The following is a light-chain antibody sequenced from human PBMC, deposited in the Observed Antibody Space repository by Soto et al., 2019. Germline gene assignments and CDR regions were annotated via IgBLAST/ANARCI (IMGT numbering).Light chain of an antibody. J-gene: IGKJ1*01. CDR1: QPISSW. CDR3: QQYENYWT. V-gene: IGKV1-5*01. CDR2: DAS. Sequence: DIQMTQSPPTLSASVGDRVTITXRASQPISSWLAWXHQXPGXAPXXLIYDASNLESGVPSRLSGSGSGTEFTLTISSLQPEDFGIYYCQQYENYWTFGQGTKVDIK.